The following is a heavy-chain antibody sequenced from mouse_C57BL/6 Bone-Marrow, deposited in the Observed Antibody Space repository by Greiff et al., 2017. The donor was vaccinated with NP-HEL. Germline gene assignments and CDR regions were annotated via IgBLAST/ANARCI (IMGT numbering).Heavy chain of an antibody. CDR3: ARSLYYYGSIWYFDV. CDR1: GYAFSSSW. Sequence: VQLQQSGPELVKPGASVKISCKASGYAFSSSWMNWVKQRPGKGLEWIGRIYPGDGDTNYNGKFKGKATLTADKSSSTAYMQLSSLTSEDSAVYFCARSLYYYGSIWYFDVWGTGTTVTVSS. D-gene: IGHD1-1*01. CDR2: IYPGDGDT. V-gene: IGHV1-82*01. J-gene: IGHJ1*03.